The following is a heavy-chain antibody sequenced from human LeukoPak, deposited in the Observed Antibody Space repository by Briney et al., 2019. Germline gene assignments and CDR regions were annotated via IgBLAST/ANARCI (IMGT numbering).Heavy chain of an antibody. Sequence: GASVKVSCKASGYTFTGYYMHWVRQAPGQGLEWMGRINPNSGGTNYAQKFQGRVTMTRDTSISTAYMELSRLRSDDTAVYYCARGGLLFHYYYYMDVWGKGTTVTISS. V-gene: IGHV1-2*06. CDR3: ARGGLLFHYYYYMDV. D-gene: IGHD2-15*01. CDR1: GYTFTGYY. CDR2: INPNSGGT. J-gene: IGHJ6*03.